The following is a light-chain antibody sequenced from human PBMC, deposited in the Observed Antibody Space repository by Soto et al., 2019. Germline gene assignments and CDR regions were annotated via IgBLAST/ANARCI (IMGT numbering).Light chain of an antibody. CDR2: GAS. V-gene: IGKV3-15*01. J-gene: IGKJ5*01. CDR1: QSVSSN. CDR3: QQYNKWPPIT. Sequence: IGLTQSPATLSLSPGERAALSCQASQSVSSNLAWYQQKPGQAPRLLIFGASTRATGIPARFSGSGSGTEFTLTISSLQSEDFAVYYCQQYNKWPPITFGQGTRLAIK.